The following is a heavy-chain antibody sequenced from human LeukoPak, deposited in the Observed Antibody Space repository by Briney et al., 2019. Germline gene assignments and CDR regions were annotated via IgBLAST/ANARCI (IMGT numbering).Heavy chain of an antibody. D-gene: IGHD2-15*01. Sequence: GGSLRLSCAASGFTFSSYGMHWVRQAPGKGLEWVAVISYDGSNKYYADSVKGRFTISRDNSKNTLYLQMNSLRAEDTAVYYCAKGLSGHEDYWGQGTLVTVSS. CDR2: ISYDGSNK. CDR3: AKGLSGHEDY. V-gene: IGHV3-30*18. J-gene: IGHJ4*02. CDR1: GFTFSSYG.